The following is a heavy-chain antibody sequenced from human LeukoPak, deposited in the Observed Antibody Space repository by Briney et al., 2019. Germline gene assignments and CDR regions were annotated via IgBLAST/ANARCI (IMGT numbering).Heavy chain of an antibody. V-gene: IGHV1-3*03. CDR1: GYTFTSYA. Sequence: ASVKGSWKASGYTFTSYAMHWVGQAPGQRLEWMGWINAGNGNTKYSQEFQGRVTITRDTSASTAYMELSSLRSEDMAVYYCARGFGPKDRWMDVWGKGTTVNVSS. CDR2: INAGNGNT. J-gene: IGHJ6*04. CDR3: ARGFGPKDRWMDV. D-gene: IGHD3-10*01.